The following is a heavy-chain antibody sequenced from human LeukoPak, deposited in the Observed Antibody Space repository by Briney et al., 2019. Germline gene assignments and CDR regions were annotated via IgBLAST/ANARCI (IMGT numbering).Heavy chain of an antibody. CDR3: ARRRAGYYGSGRPNYYMDV. V-gene: IGHV4-34*01. CDR2: INHSGST. D-gene: IGHD3-10*01. J-gene: IGHJ6*03. CDR1: GGSFSGYY. Sequence: SETLSLTCAVYGGSFSGYYWSWIRQPPGKGLEWIGEINHSGSTNYNPSLKSRVTISVDTSKNQFSLKLSSVTAADTAVYYCARRRAGYYGSGRPNYYMDVWGKGTTVIVSS.